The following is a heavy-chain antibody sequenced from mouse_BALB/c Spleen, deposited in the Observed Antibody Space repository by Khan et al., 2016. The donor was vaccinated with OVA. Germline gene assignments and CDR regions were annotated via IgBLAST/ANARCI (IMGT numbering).Heavy chain of an antibody. CDR3: VRGGITTGYFDY. Sequence: VQLQESGTELARPGASVKLSCKASGYTFTSYWMQWVKQRPGQGLEWIGAIYPGDGNTRYTQKFKGKATLTADKSSSTAYMQLSSLASEDSVVYFCVRGGITTGYFDYGGQGTTLTVSS. D-gene: IGHD1-1*01. CDR2: IYPGDGNT. V-gene: IGHV1-87*01. CDR1: GYTFTSYW. J-gene: IGHJ2*01.